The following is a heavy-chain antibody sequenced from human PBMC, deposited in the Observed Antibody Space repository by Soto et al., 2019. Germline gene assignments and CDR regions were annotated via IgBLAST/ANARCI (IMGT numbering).Heavy chain of an antibody. CDR1: GFTFDDYA. Sequence: EVQLVESGGGLVQPGRSLRLSCAASGFTFDDYAMHWVWQAPGKGLEWVSGISWNSGSIGYADSVKGRFTISRDNAKNSLYLQMNSLRAEDTALYYCAKGVAATPAFAFDIWGQGTMVTVSS. CDR2: ISWNSGSI. D-gene: IGHD2-15*01. V-gene: IGHV3-9*01. CDR3: AKGVAATPAFAFDI. J-gene: IGHJ3*02.